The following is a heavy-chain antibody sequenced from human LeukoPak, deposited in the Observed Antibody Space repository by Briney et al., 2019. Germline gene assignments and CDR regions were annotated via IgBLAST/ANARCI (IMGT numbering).Heavy chain of an antibody. J-gene: IGHJ4*02. Sequence: GGSLRLSCAASGFTFSNYGMHWVRQAPGKGLEWVAFVRYDESTKFYADSVKGRFTISRDNSKTTLYLQMNSLRAEDTAVYYCAKDPNTYPLDYWGQGTLVTVSS. V-gene: IGHV3-30*02. D-gene: IGHD2-2*02. CDR2: VRYDESTK. CDR1: GFTFSNYG. CDR3: AKDPNTYPLDY.